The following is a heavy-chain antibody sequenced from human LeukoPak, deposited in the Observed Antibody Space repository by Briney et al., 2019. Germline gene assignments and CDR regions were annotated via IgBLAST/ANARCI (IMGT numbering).Heavy chain of an antibody. D-gene: IGHD2-8*01. J-gene: IGHJ4*02. CDR2: ISGSGGST. Sequence: GGSLRLSCAASGFTFSRYAMIWVRQAPGKGREGVSAISGSGGSTYYADSVKGRFTISRDNTKNKQYLQMKRQRAEDRAVDYCSKSPLPKYATLDFFDYGGRGTLVTVST. V-gene: IGHV3-23*01. CDR1: GFTFSRYA. CDR3: SKSPLPKYATLDFFDY.